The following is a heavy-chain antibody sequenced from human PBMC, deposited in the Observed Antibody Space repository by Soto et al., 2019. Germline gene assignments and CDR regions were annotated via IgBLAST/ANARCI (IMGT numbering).Heavy chain of an antibody. V-gene: IGHV4-31*03. Sequence: QVQLQESGPGLVKPSQTLSLTCTVSGGSISSGGYYWSWIRQHPGKGLEWIGYIYYSGSTYYNPSLKSRVTTSVDTSKNQFSLKLSSVTAADTAVYYCAREAAMVPSPPDYWGQGTLVTVSS. D-gene: IGHD5-18*01. CDR2: IYYSGST. J-gene: IGHJ4*02. CDR3: AREAAMVPSPPDY. CDR1: GGSISSGGYY.